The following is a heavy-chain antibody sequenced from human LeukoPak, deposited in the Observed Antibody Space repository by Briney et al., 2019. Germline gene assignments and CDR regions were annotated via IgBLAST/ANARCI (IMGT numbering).Heavy chain of an antibody. CDR1: GFTFSSYS. CDR2: ISSSSSYI. V-gene: IGHV3-21*04. J-gene: IGHJ4*02. Sequence: GGSLRLSCAASGFTFSSYSMNWVRQAPGKGLEWVSSISSSSSYIYYADSVKGRFTISRDNAKNSLYLQMNSLRVEDTAIYYCAKDGVETYGGVSFFDYWGQGTLVTVSS. D-gene: IGHD4-23*01. CDR3: AKDGVETYGGVSFFDY.